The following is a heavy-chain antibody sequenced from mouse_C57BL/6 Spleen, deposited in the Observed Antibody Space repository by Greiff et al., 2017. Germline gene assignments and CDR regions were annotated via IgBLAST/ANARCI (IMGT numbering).Heavy chain of an antibody. CDR1: GYAFSSYG. J-gene: IGHJ3*01. D-gene: IGHD6-2*01. V-gene: IGHV1-80*01. CDR2: IYPGDGDT. CDR3: ARNASDQFAY. Sequence: QVQLQQSGAELVKPGASVKISCKASGYAFSSYGMNWVKQRPGKGLEWIGQIYPGDGDTDYNGNLKGNASLTAAKSSSTAYMQLSSLTAEDSAVDFCARNASDQFAYWGKGTLVTVSA.